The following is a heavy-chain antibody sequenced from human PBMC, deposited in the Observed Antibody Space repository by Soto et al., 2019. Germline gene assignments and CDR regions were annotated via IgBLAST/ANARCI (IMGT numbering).Heavy chain of an antibody. J-gene: IGHJ6*02. D-gene: IGHD2-2*01. Sequence: LRLSCAASGFTFSGYWMHWVRQAPGKGLVWVSRINSDGSSTSYADSVKGRFTISRDNTKNTLYLQMNSLRAEDTAVYYCARDLFTSYYYYGMDVWGQGTTVTVSS. CDR3: ARDLFTSYYYYGMDV. V-gene: IGHV3-74*01. CDR2: INSDGSST. CDR1: GFTFSGYW.